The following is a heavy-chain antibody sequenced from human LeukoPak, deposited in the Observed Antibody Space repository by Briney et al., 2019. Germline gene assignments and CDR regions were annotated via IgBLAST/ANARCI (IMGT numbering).Heavy chain of an antibody. D-gene: IGHD2-2*01. V-gene: IGHV3-74*01. J-gene: IGHJ6*02. CDR2: ISTDGKST. Sequence: PGGSLRLSCVASGFTFSNYWMLWVRQAPGKGLMWVSLISTDGKSTRYAESVKGRFTISRDNAKNALYLQMDILRVEDTALYFCVRDYQFIQEVWGQRTTATVSS. CDR1: GFTFSNYW. CDR3: VRDYQFIQEV.